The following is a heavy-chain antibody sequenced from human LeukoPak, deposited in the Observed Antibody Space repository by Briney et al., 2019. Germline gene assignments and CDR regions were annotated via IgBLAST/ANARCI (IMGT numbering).Heavy chain of an antibody. CDR1: GFTFSSYS. CDR2: ISSSSSYI. Sequence: GGSLRLSCAASGFTFSSYSMSWVRQAPGKGLEWVSSISSSSSYIYYADSVKGRFTISRDNAKNSLYLQMNSLRAEDMALYYCAKGSRDSRPYYFDFWGQGTLVTVSS. D-gene: IGHD3-10*01. J-gene: IGHJ4*02. V-gene: IGHV3-21*04. CDR3: AKGSRDSRPYYFDF.